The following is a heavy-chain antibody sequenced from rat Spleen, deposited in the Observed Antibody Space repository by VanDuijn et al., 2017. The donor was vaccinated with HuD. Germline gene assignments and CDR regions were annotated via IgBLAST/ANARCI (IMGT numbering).Heavy chain of an antibody. J-gene: IGHJ3*01. CDR3: ARPRHNSGYAWFAY. CDR1: GFTFSSFP. V-gene: IGHV5-46*01. D-gene: IGHD4-3*01. CDR2: ISTRGGST. Sequence: EVQLVESGGGLVQPGRSVKLSCAASGFTFSSFPMAWVRQAPTRGLEWVATISTRGGSTYYRDSVKGRFTNSRDNAKSTLYLQMDSLRSEDTATYYCARPRHNSGYAWFAYWGQGTLVTVSS.